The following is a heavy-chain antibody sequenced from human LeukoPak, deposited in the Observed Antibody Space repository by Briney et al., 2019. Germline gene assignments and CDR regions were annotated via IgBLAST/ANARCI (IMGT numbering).Heavy chain of an antibody. V-gene: IGHV3-33*01. CDR1: GFTFSSYG. CDR3: ARDRLLDPVCSSTSCYAFDI. CDR2: IWYDGSNK. D-gene: IGHD2-2*01. Sequence: PGRSLRLSCAASGFTFSSYGMHWVCQAPGKGLEWVAVIWYDGSNKYYADSVKGRFTISRDNSKNTLYLQMNSLRAEDTAVYYCARDRLLDPVCSSTSCYAFDIWGQGTMVTVSS. J-gene: IGHJ3*02.